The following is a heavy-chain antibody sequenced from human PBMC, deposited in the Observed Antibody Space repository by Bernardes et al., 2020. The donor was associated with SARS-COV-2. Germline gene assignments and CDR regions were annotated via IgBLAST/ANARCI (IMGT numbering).Heavy chain of an antibody. CDR3: ARLNPNSPLFYYAFDI. D-gene: IGHD3-10*01. J-gene: IGHJ3*02. CDR2: IHYSGST. CDR1: GGSISSNTYY. Sequence: SETLSLTCTVSGGSISSNTYYWGWIRQPPGKGLQWIGTIHYSGSTYYNPSLKSRVTISVDTSKNHFSLKLTSVTAPDTAVYYCARLNPNSPLFYYAFDIWGQGTVVTVSS. V-gene: IGHV4-39*02.